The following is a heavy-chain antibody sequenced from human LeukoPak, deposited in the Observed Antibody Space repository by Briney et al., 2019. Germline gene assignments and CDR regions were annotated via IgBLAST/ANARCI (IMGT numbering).Heavy chain of an antibody. CDR2: IYENGGTT. D-gene: IGHD6-13*01. Sequence: GGSLRLSCVGSGFTFRSHAMSWVRQAPEKGLEFVSGIYENGGTTYYADSVKGRFSISRDNSKNTLYLQMNSLRAEDTAVYYCAKTRPLDSSSWSHGDYWGQGTLVTVSS. V-gene: IGHV3-23*01. CDR1: GFTFRSHA. CDR3: AKTRPLDSSSWSHGDY. J-gene: IGHJ4*02.